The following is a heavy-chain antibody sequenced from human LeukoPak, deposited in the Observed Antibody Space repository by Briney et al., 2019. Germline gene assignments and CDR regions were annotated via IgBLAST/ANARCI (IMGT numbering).Heavy chain of an antibody. V-gene: IGHV4-4*07. CDR2: IYSSGST. CDR1: GGSIINYY. J-gene: IGHJ3*02. CDR3: AREQWLAAFDI. Sequence: TSETLSLTCIVSGGSIINYYWSWIRQPARKGLEWIGRIYSSGSTTYNPSLKSRVTMSVDTSKNQFSLKLRSVTAADTAVYYCAREQWLAAFDIWGQGTMVTVSS. D-gene: IGHD6-19*01.